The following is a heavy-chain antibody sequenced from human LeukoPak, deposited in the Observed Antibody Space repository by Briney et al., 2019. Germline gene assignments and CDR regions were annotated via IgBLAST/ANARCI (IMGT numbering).Heavy chain of an antibody. D-gene: IGHD6-19*01. CDR2: ISSSSSYI. CDR3: AKEGWLVVRAGPIDY. J-gene: IGHJ4*02. Sequence: GGSLRLSCAASGFTFSSYSMNWVRQAPGKGLEWVSSISSSSSYIYYADSVKGRFTISRDNAKNSLYLQMNSLRAEDTAVYYCAKEGWLVVRAGPIDYWGQGTLVTVSS. CDR1: GFTFSSYS. V-gene: IGHV3-21*04.